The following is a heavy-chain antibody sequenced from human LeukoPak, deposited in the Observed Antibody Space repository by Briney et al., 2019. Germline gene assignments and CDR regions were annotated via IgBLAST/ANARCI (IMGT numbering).Heavy chain of an antibody. V-gene: IGHV3-23*01. Sequence: GGSLRLSCAASGFTLSSYAMSWVRQAPGKGLEWVSAISGSGGSTYYADTVKGRFTISRDNSKNMLYLQMNSLRADDTAVYYCARSLRVRGVPDYMDVWGKGTTVTISS. CDR2: ISGSGGST. J-gene: IGHJ6*03. CDR3: ARSLRVRGVPDYMDV. D-gene: IGHD3-10*01. CDR1: GFTLSSYA.